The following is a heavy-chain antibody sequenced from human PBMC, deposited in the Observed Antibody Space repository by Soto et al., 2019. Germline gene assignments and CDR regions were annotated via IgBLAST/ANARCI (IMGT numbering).Heavy chain of an antibody. CDR3: TTDPVTMIVVVPSSG. CDR1: GFTFSNAW. V-gene: IGHV3-15*07. D-gene: IGHD3-22*01. CDR2: IKSKTDGGTT. J-gene: IGHJ4*02. Sequence: GGSLRLSCAASGFTFSNAWMNWVRQAPGKGLEWVGRIKSKTDGGTTDYAAPVKGRFTISRDDSKNTLYLQMNSLKTEDTAVYYCTTDPVTMIVVVPSSGWGQGTLVTVCS.